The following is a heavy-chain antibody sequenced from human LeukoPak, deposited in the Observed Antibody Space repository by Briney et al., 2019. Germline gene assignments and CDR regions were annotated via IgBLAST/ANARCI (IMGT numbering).Heavy chain of an antibody. D-gene: IGHD3-3*01. J-gene: IGHJ4*02. V-gene: IGHV3-30-3*01. Sequence: GGSLRLSCATSGFTFSRYAMHWVRQAPGKGLEWGALISYDANIGSNKYYADSVKGRFTISRDNSKNTLYLQMNSLRAEDTAVYYCARDGGYDFWSGYYQDYWGQGTLVTVSS. CDR1: GFTFSRYA. CDR3: ARDGGYDFWSGYYQDY. CDR2: ISYDANIGSNK.